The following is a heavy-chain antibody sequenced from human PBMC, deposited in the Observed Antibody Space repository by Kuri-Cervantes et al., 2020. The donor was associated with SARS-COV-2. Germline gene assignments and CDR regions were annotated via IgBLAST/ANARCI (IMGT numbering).Heavy chain of an antibody. CDR2: IYHSGST. Sequence: GSLRLSCTVSGYSISRGYYWGWIRQPPGKGLEWIASIYHSGSTYDNPSLKSRVTISVDTSKNQFSLKLSSVTAADTAVYYCGKVSWLQLWHRYSDSWGQGTLVTVSS. J-gene: IGHJ4*02. D-gene: IGHD5-24*01. CDR3: GKVSWLQLWHRYSDS. V-gene: IGHV4-38-2*02. CDR1: GYSISRGYY.